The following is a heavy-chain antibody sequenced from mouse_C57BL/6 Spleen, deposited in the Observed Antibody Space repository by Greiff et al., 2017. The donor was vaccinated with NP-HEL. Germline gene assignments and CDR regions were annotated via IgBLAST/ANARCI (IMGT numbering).Heavy chain of an antibody. V-gene: IGHV1-82*01. CDR1: GYAFSSSW. J-gene: IGHJ4*01. CDR3: ARSGYYYGSSYEGYAMDY. D-gene: IGHD1-1*01. Sequence: QVQLQQSGPELVKPGASVKISCKASGYAFSSSWMNWVKQRPGKGLEWIGRIYPGDGDTNYNGQFKGKATLTADKSSSTAYMQLSSLTSEDSAVYFCARSGYYYGSSYEGYAMDYWGQGTSVTVSS. CDR2: IYPGDGDT.